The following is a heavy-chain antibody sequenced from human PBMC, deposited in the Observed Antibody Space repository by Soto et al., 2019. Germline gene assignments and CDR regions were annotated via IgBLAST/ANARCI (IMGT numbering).Heavy chain of an antibody. Sequence: SETLSLTCAVHGGSFSGYYWSWIRQPPGKGLEWIGEINHSGSTNYNPSLKSRVTISVDTSKNQFSLKLSSVTAADTAVYYCARGGVRITMVRGVIRHNWFDPWGQGTLVTVSS. CDR2: INHSGST. CDR3: ARGGVRITMVRGVIRHNWFDP. V-gene: IGHV4-34*01. D-gene: IGHD3-10*01. J-gene: IGHJ5*02. CDR1: GGSFSGYY.